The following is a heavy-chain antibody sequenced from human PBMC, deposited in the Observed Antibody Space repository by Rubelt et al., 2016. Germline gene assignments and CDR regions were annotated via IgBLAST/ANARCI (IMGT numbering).Heavy chain of an antibody. CDR1: GYTFTSYY. CDR3: ARSPRYDFEDNWFDP. J-gene: IGHJ5*02. D-gene: IGHD3-3*01. V-gene: IGHV1-46*01. CDR2: INPSGGST. Sequence: QVQLVQSGAEVKKPGASVKVSCKASGYTFTSYYMHWVRQAPGQGLEWMGIINPSGGSTSYQQKFQGRGTMTRDTSTSTVYMELSSLRSEDTAVYYCARSPRYDFEDNWFDPWGQGTLVTVSS.